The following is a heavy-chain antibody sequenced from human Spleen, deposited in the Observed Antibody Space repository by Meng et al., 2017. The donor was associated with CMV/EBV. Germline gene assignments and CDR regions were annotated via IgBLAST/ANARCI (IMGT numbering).Heavy chain of an antibody. J-gene: IGHJ6*02. CDR3: AYGYYDSSGYTPDYGMDV. CDR2: IYHSGST. Sequence: SETLSLTCSVSGGSIRSYYWSWIRQPPGKGLEWIGYIYHSGSTDYNPSLKSRVTISIDTSKNQFSLKLSSVTAADTAVYYCAYGYYDSSGYTPDYGMDVWGQGTTVTVSS. CDR1: GGSIRSYY. V-gene: IGHV4-59*01. D-gene: IGHD3-22*01.